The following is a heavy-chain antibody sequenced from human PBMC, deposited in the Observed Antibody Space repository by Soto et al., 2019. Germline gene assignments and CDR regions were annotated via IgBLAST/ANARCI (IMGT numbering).Heavy chain of an antibody. CDR2: ISAYNGNT. V-gene: IGHV1-18*01. Sequence: ASVKVSCKASGYTFTNYAMHWVRRAPGQRLEWMGWISAYNGNTNYAQKLQGRVTMTTDTSTSTAYMELRSLRSDDTAVYYCAMVDNYVTPTPQDVWGQGTTVTVSS. CDR1: GYTFTNYA. D-gene: IGHD3-16*01. CDR3: AMVDNYVTPTPQDV. J-gene: IGHJ6*02.